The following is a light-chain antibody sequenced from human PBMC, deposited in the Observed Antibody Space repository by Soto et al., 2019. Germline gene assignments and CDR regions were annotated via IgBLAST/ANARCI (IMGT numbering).Light chain of an antibody. CDR1: QSADSSF. Sequence: EIVLTQSPGFLSLSPGERATLSCRASQSADSSFFAWYQQKTGQAPRLLIYGASKRATGIPDRFSGSGSGTDFTLTISRLEPEDFAVYYCQQYVSSVTFGQGTKVEIK. J-gene: IGKJ1*01. V-gene: IGKV3-20*01. CDR3: QQYVSSVT. CDR2: GAS.